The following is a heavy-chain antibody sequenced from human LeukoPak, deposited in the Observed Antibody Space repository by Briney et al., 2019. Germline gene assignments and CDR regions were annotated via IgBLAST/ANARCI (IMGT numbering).Heavy chain of an antibody. CDR2: IYYSGST. CDR1: GGSISSGGYY. D-gene: IGHD3-10*01. CDR3: ARDSARGVSNYYYYGMDV. V-gene: IGHV4-31*03. Sequence: PSQTLSLTCTFSGGSISSGGYYWSWIRQHPGKGLEWIGYIYYSGSTYYNPSLKSRVTISVDTSKNQFSLKLSSVAAADTAVYYCARDSARGVSNYYYYGMDVWGQGTTVTVSS. J-gene: IGHJ6*02.